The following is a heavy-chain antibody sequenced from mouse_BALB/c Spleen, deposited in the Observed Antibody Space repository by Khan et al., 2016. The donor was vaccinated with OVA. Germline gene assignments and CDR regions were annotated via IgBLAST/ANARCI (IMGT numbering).Heavy chain of an antibody. V-gene: IGHV1S135*01. Sequence: IQLVQSGPELMKPGASVKISCKASGYSFSTYYIHWVTLSHGKTLEWIGYIDPFNGGVTYNPKFKGKATLTIDKSSSTAYMHLTSLTPEDSAVYYCARHGSTSWFAYWGQGTLVTVSA. CDR2: IDPFNGGV. J-gene: IGHJ3*01. CDR1: GYSFSTYY. CDR3: ARHGSTSWFAY. D-gene: IGHD1-1*01.